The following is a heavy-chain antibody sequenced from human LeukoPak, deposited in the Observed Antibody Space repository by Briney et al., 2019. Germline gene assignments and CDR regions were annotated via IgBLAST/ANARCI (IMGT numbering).Heavy chain of an antibody. Sequence: GGSLRLSCAASGFTFSSYGMHWVRQAPGKGLEWVAVIWYDGSNKYYADSVKGRFTISRDNSKSTLYLQMNSLRAEDTAVYYCARNTFGAGPFDYWGQGTLVTVSS. V-gene: IGHV3-33*01. D-gene: IGHD3-10*01. CDR2: IWYDGSNK. CDR1: GFTFSSYG. CDR3: ARNTFGAGPFDY. J-gene: IGHJ4*02.